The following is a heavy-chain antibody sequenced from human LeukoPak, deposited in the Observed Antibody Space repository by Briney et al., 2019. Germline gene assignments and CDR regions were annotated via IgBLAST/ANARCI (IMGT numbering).Heavy chain of an antibody. V-gene: IGHV3-7*05. J-gene: IGHJ4*02. Sequence: GGSLRLSCAASGFTFSNFWMSWVRRAPGKGLEWVANINLDESKKYYVDSAKGRFTISRDNAKNSLYLQMDSLRAEDTAVYYCARETSGGPDYWGQGTLVTVSS. CDR1: GFTFSNFW. CDR2: INLDESKK. CDR3: ARETSGGPDY.